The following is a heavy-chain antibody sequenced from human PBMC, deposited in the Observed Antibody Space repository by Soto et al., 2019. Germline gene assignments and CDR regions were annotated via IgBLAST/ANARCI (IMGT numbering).Heavy chain of an antibody. CDR3: ARDRVRYYDSSGYYGWFDP. CDR2: IYYSGST. CDR1: VGSISSGDYY. Sequence: QVQLHESGPGLVKPSQTLSLTCTVSVGSISSGDYYWSWIRQPPGKGLEWIGYIYYSGSTYYNPSLKSRVTISVNTSKNQFSLKLSSVTAADTAVYYCARDRVRYYDSSGYYGWFDPWGQGTLVTVSS. D-gene: IGHD3-22*01. J-gene: IGHJ5*02. V-gene: IGHV4-30-4*01.